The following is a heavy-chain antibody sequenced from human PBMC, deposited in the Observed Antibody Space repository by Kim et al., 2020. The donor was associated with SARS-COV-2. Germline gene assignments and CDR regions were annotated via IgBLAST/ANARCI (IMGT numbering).Heavy chain of an antibody. Sequence: GGSLRLSCAASGFTFNNYGMHWVRQAPGKGLEWVAFISFDGGNKYYADSVRGRFNISRDNSKNTLFVQMNSLRAEDTAVYYCAKDSRNYYDTSGFLSIMGAWGQGTLFTVSS. CDR3: AKDSRNYYDTSGFLSIMGA. V-gene: IGHV3-30*18. J-gene: IGHJ5*02. D-gene: IGHD3-22*01. CDR1: GFTFNNYG. CDR2: ISFDGGNK.